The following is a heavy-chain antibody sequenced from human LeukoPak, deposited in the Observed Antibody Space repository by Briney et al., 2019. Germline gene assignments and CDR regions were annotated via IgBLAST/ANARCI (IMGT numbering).Heavy chain of an antibody. Sequence: SETLSLTCTVSGGSISSYYWSWIRQPPGKGLEWIGYIYYSGSTYYNPSLKSRVTISVDTSKNQFSLKLSSVTAADTAVYYCARGIQRFDYWGQGTLVTVSS. CDR2: IYYSGST. D-gene: IGHD5-18*01. CDR3: ARGIQRFDY. J-gene: IGHJ4*02. CDR1: GGSISSYY. V-gene: IGHV4-59*08.